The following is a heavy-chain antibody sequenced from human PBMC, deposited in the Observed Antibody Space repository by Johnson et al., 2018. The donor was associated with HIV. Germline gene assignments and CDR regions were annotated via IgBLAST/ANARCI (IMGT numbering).Heavy chain of an antibody. Sequence: VQSVESGGGLVQPGGSLRLSCAASGFTVSSNYMSWVRQAPGKGLEWVSVIYSGGGTYYEDSVKGRFTISRDSAKNSLYLQMNSLRAEDTALYYCARGRHSSGYYTAAFDIWGQGTMVTVSS. D-gene: IGHD3-22*01. CDR2: IYSGGGT. CDR1: GFTVSSNY. CDR3: ARGRHSSGYYTAAFDI. V-gene: IGHV3-66*01. J-gene: IGHJ3*02.